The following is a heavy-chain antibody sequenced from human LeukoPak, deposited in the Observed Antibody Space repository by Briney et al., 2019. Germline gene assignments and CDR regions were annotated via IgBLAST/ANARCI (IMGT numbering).Heavy chain of an antibody. CDR3: ARARAERVYYYGMDV. D-gene: IGHD1-1*01. V-gene: IGHV4-61*05. J-gene: IGHJ6*02. CDR2: IYYSGST. CDR1: GGSISSSSYY. Sequence: KPSETLSLTCTVSGGSISSSSYYWGWIRQPPGKGLEWIGYIYYSGSTNYNPSLKSRVTISVDTSKNQFSLKLSSVTAADTAVYYCARARAERVYYYGMDVWGQGTTVTVSS.